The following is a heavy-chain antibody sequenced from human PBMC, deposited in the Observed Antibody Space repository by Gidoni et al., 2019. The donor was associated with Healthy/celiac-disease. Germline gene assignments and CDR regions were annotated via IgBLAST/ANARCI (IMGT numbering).Heavy chain of an antibody. V-gene: IGHV4-59*01. Sequence: QVQLQESGPGLVKPSETLSLTCTVSGGSISSYYWSWIRQPPGKGLEWIGYIYYSGSTNYNPSLKSRVTISVDTSKNQFSLKLSPVTAADTAVYYCARDRVSYCSGGSCSDRWFDPWGQGTLVTVSS. CDR3: ARDRVSYCSGGSCSDRWFDP. D-gene: IGHD2-15*01. CDR2: IYYSGST. CDR1: GGSISSYY. J-gene: IGHJ5*02.